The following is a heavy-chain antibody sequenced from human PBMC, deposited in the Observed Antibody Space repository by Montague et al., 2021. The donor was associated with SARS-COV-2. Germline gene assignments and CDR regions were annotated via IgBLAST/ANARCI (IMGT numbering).Heavy chain of an antibody. V-gene: IGHV4-39*01. CDR2: ISYTGST. Sequence: SETRSLTCSVSGDSMSGSNSYWGWIRQPPGKGLESIGSISYTGSTSYNASLKSRVTMSVDTSKNEFSLRLSSVTASDTAVYYCARLYIQKTLVGASRRRWFDPWGQGTLATVSS. CDR3: ARLYIQKTLVGASRRRWFDP. J-gene: IGHJ5*02. D-gene: IGHD1-26*01. CDR1: GDSMSGSNSY.